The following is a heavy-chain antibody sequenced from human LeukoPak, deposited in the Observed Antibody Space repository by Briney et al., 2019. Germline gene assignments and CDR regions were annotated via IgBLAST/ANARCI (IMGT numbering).Heavy chain of an antibody. D-gene: IGHD3-22*01. CDR1: GYTFTSYG. Sequence: GASVKVSCKASGYTFTSYGISWVRQAPGQGLEWMGWISAYNGNTNYAQKLQGRVTMTTDTSTSTAYMELRRLRSDDTAVYYCARDQEDYDSSGYYYRHAFDIWGQGTMVTVSS. J-gene: IGHJ3*02. CDR3: ARDQEDYDSSGYYYRHAFDI. V-gene: IGHV1-18*01. CDR2: ISAYNGNT.